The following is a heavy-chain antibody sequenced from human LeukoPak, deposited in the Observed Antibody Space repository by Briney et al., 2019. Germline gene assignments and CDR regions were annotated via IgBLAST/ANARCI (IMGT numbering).Heavy chain of an antibody. CDR2: ISASGNGP. Sequence: GGSLRLSCAASGFTFSTYAVSWVRQAPGKGLDWVSGISASGNGPYYADSVKGRFSISRDNSKNTLFLQMNSLRGEDSALYYCARVRNWNYRDLDYWGQGTLVTVSS. V-gene: IGHV3-23*01. CDR1: GFTFSTYA. D-gene: IGHD1-7*01. CDR3: ARVRNWNYRDLDY. J-gene: IGHJ4*02.